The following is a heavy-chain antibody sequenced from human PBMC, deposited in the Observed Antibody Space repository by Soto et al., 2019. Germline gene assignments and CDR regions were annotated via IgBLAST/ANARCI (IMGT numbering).Heavy chain of an antibody. CDR1: GGTFSSYT. J-gene: IGHJ3*02. CDR2: IIPILGIA. D-gene: IGHD2-2*01. V-gene: IGHV1-69*02. CDR3: ARYADGIVDDAFDI. Sequence: SVKVSCKASGGTFSSYTISWVRQAPGQGLEWMGRIIPILGIANYAQKFQGRVTITPDKSTSTAYMELSSLRSEDTAVYYCARYADGIVDDAFDIWGQGTMVTVSS.